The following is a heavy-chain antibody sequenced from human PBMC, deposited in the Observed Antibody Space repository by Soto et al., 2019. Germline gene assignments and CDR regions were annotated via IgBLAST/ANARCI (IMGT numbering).Heavy chain of an antibody. Sequence: PGGSLRLSCAASGFTFSSYGMHWVRQAPGKGLEWVAVIWYDGSNKYYADSVKGRFTISRDNSKNTLYLQMNSLRAEDTAVYYCARDRKPSSRGYYYGMDVWGQGTTVTVSS. CDR1: GFTFSSYG. V-gene: IGHV3-33*01. D-gene: IGHD6-6*01. CDR2: IWYDGSNK. CDR3: ARDRKPSSRGYYYGMDV. J-gene: IGHJ6*02.